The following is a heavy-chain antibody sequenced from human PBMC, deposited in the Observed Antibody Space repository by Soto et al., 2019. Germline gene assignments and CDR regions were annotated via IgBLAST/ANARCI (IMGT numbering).Heavy chain of an antibody. J-gene: IGHJ4*02. D-gene: IGHD5-18*01. V-gene: IGHV4-34*01. CDR1: GGSFSGYY. CDR3: ARQIKDTAMVTGFDY. Sequence: ASETLSLTCAVYGGSFSGYYWSWIRQPPGKGLEWIGEINHSGSTNYNPSLKSRVTISVDTSKNQFSLKLSSVTAADTAVYYCARQIKDTAMVTGFDYWGQGTLVTVS. CDR2: INHSGST.